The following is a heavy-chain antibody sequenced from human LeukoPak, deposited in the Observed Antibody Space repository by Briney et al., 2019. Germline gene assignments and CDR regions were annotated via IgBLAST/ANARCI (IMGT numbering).Heavy chain of an antibody. Sequence: PSETLSLTCTVSGGSISSSSYYWGWIRQPPGKGLEWIVSIYYSGSTYYNPSLKSRVTISVDTSKNQFSLKLSSVTAADTAVYYCARSGRTYCSGGSCKGSWFDPWGQGTLVTVSS. CDR1: GGSISSSSYY. D-gene: IGHD2-15*01. CDR3: ARSGRTYCSGGSCKGSWFDP. CDR2: IYYSGST. V-gene: IGHV4-39*07. J-gene: IGHJ5*02.